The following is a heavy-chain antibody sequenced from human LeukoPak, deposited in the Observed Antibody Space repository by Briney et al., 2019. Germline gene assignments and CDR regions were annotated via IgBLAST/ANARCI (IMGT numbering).Heavy chain of an antibody. Sequence: GASVKVSCKASGYTFTNYGVIWVRQAPGQGLEWMGWISTYNFNTNYVHKLQGRVTMTRDTSISTAYMELSRLRSDDTAVYYCARGRRVLEWSQGRDGAFDIWGQGTMVTVSS. CDR2: ISTYNFNT. CDR3: ARGRRVLEWSQGRDGAFDI. CDR1: GYTFTNYG. D-gene: IGHD3-3*01. J-gene: IGHJ3*02. V-gene: IGHV1-18*01.